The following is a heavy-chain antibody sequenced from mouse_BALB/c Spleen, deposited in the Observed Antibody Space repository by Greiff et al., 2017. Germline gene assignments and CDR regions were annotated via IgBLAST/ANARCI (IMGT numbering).Heavy chain of an antibody. CDR3: ARVVYDGYYFDY. V-gene: IGHV5-4*02. J-gene: IGHJ2*01. Sequence: EVHLVESGGGLVKPGGSLKLSCAASGFTFSDYYMYWVRQTPEKRLEWVATISDGGSYTYYPDSVKGRFTISRDNAKNNLYLQMSSLKSEDTAMYYCARVVYDGYYFDYWGQGTTLTVSS. CDR2: ISDGGSYT. D-gene: IGHD2-3*01. CDR1: GFTFSDYY.